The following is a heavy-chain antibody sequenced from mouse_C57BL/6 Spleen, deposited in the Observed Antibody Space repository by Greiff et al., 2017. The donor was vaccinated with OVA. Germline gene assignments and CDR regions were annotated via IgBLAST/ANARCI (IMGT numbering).Heavy chain of an antibody. V-gene: IGHV1-26*01. Sequence: VQLQQSGPELVKPGASVKISCKASGYTFTDYYMNWVKQSHGKSLEWIGDINPNNGGTSYNQKFKGKATLTVDKSSSTAYMELRSLTSEDSAVYYCARRLGRGVYYFDYWGQGTTLTVSS. J-gene: IGHJ2*01. D-gene: IGHD4-1*01. CDR3: ARRLGRGVYYFDY. CDR2: INPNNGGT. CDR1: GYTFTDYY.